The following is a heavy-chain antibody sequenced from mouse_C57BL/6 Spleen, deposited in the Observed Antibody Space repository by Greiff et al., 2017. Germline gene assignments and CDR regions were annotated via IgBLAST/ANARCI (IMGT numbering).Heavy chain of an antibody. D-gene: IGHD2-4*01. Sequence: VQLQQPGAELVRPGSSVKLSCKASGYTFTSYWMHWVKQRPIQGLEWIGNIDPSDSETHYNQKFKDKATLTVDTSSSTAYMQLSSLTSEDSAVYYCARRGFYYDYDFAYWGQGTLVTVSA. CDR2: IDPSDSET. J-gene: IGHJ3*01. CDR1: GYTFTSYW. CDR3: ARRGFYYDYDFAY. V-gene: IGHV1-52*01.